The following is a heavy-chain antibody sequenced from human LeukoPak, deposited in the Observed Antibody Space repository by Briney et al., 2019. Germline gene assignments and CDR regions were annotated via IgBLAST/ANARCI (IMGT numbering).Heavy chain of an antibody. Sequence: ASVKVSCKASGYTFTGYYMHWVRQAPGKGLEWLGWINPNTGGTNYAQKFQGRVTMTRDTSISTAYMELSRLRSDDTAVYYCARGASLYYYYYYMDVWGKGTTVTISS. CDR3: ARGASLYYYYYYMDV. V-gene: IGHV1-2*02. J-gene: IGHJ6*03. CDR2: INPNTGGT. CDR1: GYTFTGYY.